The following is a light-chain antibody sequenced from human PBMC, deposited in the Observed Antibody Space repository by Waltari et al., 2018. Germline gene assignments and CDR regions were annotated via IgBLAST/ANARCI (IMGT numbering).Light chain of an antibody. V-gene: IGKV1-5*03. CDR1: RSINNW. J-gene: IGKJ1*01. CDR3: QHTYNYPWT. CDR2: KAS. Sequence: DIQMTQSPSTLSASVGDRVTITCRASRSINNWLAWYQQKPGKAPKLLIYKASTLESGVPSRFSGSRSGTEFTLTISCLQSEDFATYFCQHTYNYPWTFGQGTKVEVK.